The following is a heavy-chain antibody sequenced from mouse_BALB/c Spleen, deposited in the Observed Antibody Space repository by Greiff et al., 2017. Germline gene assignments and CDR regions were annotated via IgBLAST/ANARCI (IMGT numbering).Heavy chain of an antibody. CDR1: GFTFSDYY. D-gene: IGHD1-2*01. CDR2: ISDGGSYT. Sequence: EVKVVESGGGLVKPGGSLKLSCAASGFTFSDYYMYWVRQTPEKRLEWVATISDGGSYTYYPDSVKGRFTISRDNAKNNLYLQMSSLKSEDTAMYYCAREATLTKDAMDYWGQGTSVTVSS. V-gene: IGHV5-4*02. J-gene: IGHJ4*01. CDR3: AREATLTKDAMDY.